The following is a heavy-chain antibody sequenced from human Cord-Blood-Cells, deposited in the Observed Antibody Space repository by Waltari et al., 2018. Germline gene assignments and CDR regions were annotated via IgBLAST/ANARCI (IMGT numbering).Heavy chain of an antibody. V-gene: IGHV3-30*18. Sequence: QVQLVESGGGVVQPGRSLILSCAAAGFTFSSHGLYWVRQAPGKGLEWVAVISYDGSNKYYADSVKGRFTISRDNSKNTLYLQMNSLRAEDTAVYYCAKDQEAGDAFDIWGQGTMVTVSS. CDR1: GFTFSSHG. J-gene: IGHJ3*02. CDR3: AKDQEAGDAFDI. D-gene: IGHD6-19*01. CDR2: ISYDGSNK.